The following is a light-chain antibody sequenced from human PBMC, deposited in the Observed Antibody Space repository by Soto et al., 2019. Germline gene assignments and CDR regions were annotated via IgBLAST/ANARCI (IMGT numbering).Light chain of an antibody. Sequence: DIQMTQSPSSLSASVGDRVTITCRASQSISSYLHWYQQKPGKAPKLLIYAASSLQSGVPSRFSGSGSGTDFTLTISSLQPEVFTTYYCQRSFSTPLTFGGRTKVEIK. J-gene: IGKJ4*01. CDR2: AAS. V-gene: IGKV1-39*01. CDR3: QRSFSTPLT. CDR1: QSISSY.